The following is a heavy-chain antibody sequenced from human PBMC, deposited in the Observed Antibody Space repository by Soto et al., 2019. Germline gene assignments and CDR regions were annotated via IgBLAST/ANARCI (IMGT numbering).Heavy chain of an antibody. V-gene: IGHV3-48*01. CDR2: ISSSSSTI. CDR3: ARLMTTVTYDYFDY. CDR1: GFTFSSYS. J-gene: IGHJ4*02. D-gene: IGHD4-17*01. Sequence: GGSLRLSCAASGFTFSSYSMNWVRRAPGKGLEWVSYISSSSSTIYYADSVKGRFTISRDNAKNSLYLQMNSLRAEDTAVYYCARLMTTVTYDYFDYWGQGTLVTVSS.